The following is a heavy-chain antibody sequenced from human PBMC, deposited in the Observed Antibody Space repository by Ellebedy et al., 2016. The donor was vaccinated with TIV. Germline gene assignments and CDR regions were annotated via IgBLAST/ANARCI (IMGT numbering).Heavy chain of an antibody. CDR1: GGSISSYY. D-gene: IGHD5-18*01. J-gene: IGHJ4*02. CDR3: AMGRGHSYGSLAH. Sequence: MPSETLSLTCTVSGGSISSYYWSWIRQPPGKGLERIGNIYYSGSTNYNPSLKSRVTISVDKSKNQSSLKLSSVTTADTAVYYCAMGRGHSYGSLAHWGQGTLVTVSS. CDR2: IYYSGST. V-gene: IGHV4-59*01.